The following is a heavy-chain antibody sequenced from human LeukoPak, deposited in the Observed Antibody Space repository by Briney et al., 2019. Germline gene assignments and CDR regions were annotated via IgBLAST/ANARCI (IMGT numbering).Heavy chain of an antibody. CDR1: GFTFSSYG. Sequence: QSGGSLRLSCAASGFTFSSYGMHWVRQAPGKGLEWVAFIRYDGSNKYYADSVKGRFTISRDNSKNTLYLQMNSLRAEDTAVYYCAKDAPVLCSGGSCYSYYYYYMDVWGKGTTVTVSS. D-gene: IGHD2-15*01. V-gene: IGHV3-30*02. CDR2: IRYDGSNK. J-gene: IGHJ6*03. CDR3: AKDAPVLCSGGSCYSYYYYYMDV.